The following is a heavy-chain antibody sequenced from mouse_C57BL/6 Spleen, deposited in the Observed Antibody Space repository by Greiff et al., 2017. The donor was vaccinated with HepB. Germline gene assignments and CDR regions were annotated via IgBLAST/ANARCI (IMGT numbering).Heavy chain of an antibody. Sequence: EVKVVESGGGLVKPGGSLKLSCAASGFTFSSYAMSWVRQTPEKRLEWVATISDGGSYTYYPDNVKGRFTISRDNAKNNLYLQMSHLKSEDTAMYYCARDKFYYYGSSYPYWYFDVWGTGTTVTVSS. D-gene: IGHD1-1*01. CDR3: ARDKFYYYGSSYPYWYFDV. CDR2: ISDGGSYT. V-gene: IGHV5-4*01. CDR1: GFTFSSYA. J-gene: IGHJ1*03.